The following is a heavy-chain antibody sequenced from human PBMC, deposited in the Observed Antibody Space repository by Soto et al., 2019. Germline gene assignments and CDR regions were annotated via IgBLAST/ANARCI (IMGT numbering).Heavy chain of an antibody. CDR2: IYYSGST. CDR1: GGSISSSSYY. V-gene: IGHV4-39*01. J-gene: IGHJ3*02. Sequence: SETLSLTCTVSGGSISSSSYYWGWIRQPPGKGLEWIGSIYYSGSTYYNPSLKSRVTISVDTSKNQFSLKLSSVTAADTAVYYCAGPGIAVDGSAFDIWGQGTMVTVSS. D-gene: IGHD6-19*01. CDR3: AGPGIAVDGSAFDI.